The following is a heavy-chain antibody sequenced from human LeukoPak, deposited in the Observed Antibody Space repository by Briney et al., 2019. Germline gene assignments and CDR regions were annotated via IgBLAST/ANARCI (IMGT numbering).Heavy chain of an antibody. CDR1: GFTVSSNY. J-gene: IGHJ4*02. CDR3: AKDHLAKGATKVGYFDY. CDR2: ISGSGGST. V-gene: IGHV3-23*01. D-gene: IGHD1-26*01. Sequence: PGGTLRLSCAASGFTVSSNYMSWVRQAPGKGLEWVSAISGSGGSTYYADSVKGRFTISRDNSKNTLYLQMNSLRAEDTAVYYCAKDHLAKGATKVGYFDYWGQGTLVTVSS.